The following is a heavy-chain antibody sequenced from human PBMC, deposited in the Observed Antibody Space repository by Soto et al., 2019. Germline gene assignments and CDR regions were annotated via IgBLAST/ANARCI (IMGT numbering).Heavy chain of an antibody. CDR3: ARDAVRITIFGVVPKVYYYYGMDV. V-gene: IGHV1-46*01. CDR2: INPSGGST. Sequence: ASVKVSCKASGYTFTSCYIHWVRQARGEGLEWMGIINPSGGSTSYAQKFQGRVTMTRDTSTSTVYMELSSLRSEDTAVYYCARDAVRITIFGVVPKVYYYYGMDVWGQGTTVTVSS. D-gene: IGHD3-3*01. J-gene: IGHJ6*02. CDR1: GYTFTSCY.